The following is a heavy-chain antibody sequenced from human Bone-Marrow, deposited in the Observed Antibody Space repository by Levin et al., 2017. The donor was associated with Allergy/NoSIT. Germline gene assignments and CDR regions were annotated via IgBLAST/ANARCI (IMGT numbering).Heavy chain of an antibody. CDR3: AKEMKGAGGGTVSD. V-gene: IGHV3-23*01. CDR1: GFSFSNYD. J-gene: IGHJ4*02. Sequence: GGSLRLSCKASGFSFSNYDMSWVRQAPGKGPEWVSAISGSGGSIFFPDSVRGRFTISRDNSESTLYLQMDSLRVEDTAVYYCAKEMKGAGGGTVSDWGRGTLVTVSS. D-gene: IGHD1-7*01. CDR2: ISGSGGSI.